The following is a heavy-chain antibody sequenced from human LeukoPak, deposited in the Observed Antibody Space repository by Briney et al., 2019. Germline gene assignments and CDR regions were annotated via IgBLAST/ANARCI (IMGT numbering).Heavy chain of an antibody. V-gene: IGHV3-23*01. J-gene: IGHJ4*02. D-gene: IGHD3-22*01. Sequence: GGSLRLSCAASGFTFSSYAMSWVRQAPGKGLEWVSAISGSGGSTYYADSVKGRFTISRDSAKNSLYLQMNSLRAEDTAVYYCARDHDSSGYYYFDYWGQGTLVTVSS. CDR1: GFTFSSYA. CDR2: ISGSGGST. CDR3: ARDHDSSGYYYFDY.